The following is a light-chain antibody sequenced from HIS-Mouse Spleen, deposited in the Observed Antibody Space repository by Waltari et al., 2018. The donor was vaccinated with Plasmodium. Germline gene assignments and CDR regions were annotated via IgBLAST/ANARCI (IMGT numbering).Light chain of an antibody. CDR3: YSTDSSGNHRV. CDR2: EDS. J-gene: IGLJ3*02. V-gene: IGLV3-10*01. CDR1: SLPKKY. Sequence: SYELTQPPSVSVSPGQTARITCPGDSLPKKYAYWYQQKSGQPPVPVIYEDSKRPSGIPERFSGSSSGTRATLTISGAQVEDEADYYCYSTDSSGNHRVFGGGTKLTVL.